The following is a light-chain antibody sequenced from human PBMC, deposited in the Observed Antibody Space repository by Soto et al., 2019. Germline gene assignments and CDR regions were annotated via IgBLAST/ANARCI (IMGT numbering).Light chain of an antibody. Sequence: RACQSVSSNLAWYQQKPGQAPRLLIYGASTRATGISSRQSESGLGTGFAVSACLLPSEAFAVYHSQQDNNSRRTFGQGTKVDIK. CDR3: QQDNNSRRT. V-gene: IGKV3-15*01. CDR1: QSVSSN. CDR2: GAS. J-gene: IGKJ1*01.